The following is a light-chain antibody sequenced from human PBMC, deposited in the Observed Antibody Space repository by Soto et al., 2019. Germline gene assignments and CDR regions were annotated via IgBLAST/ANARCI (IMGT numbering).Light chain of an antibody. V-gene: IGKV1-39*01. J-gene: IGKJ4*01. CDR3: QQSYSTLFLT. CDR2: AAS. CDR1: QSISSY. Sequence: DIQMTQSPSSLSASVGDRVTVTCRASQSISSYLNWYQQKPGKAPKLLIYAASSLQSGVPSRFSGSGSGTNLTLTISSLQPEDFATYYCQQSYSTLFLTFGGGTKLDIK.